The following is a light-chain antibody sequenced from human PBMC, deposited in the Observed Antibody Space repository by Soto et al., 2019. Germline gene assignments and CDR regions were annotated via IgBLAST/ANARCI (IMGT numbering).Light chain of an antibody. V-gene: IGKV3-20*01. CDR2: AAS. CDR3: QQDGTSPMYS. J-gene: IGKJ2*03. CDR1: QSISSNF. Sequence: EIVLTQSPGPLCLSPGEGATLSCRASQSISSNFLAWYQHKPGQAPRLLIYAASIRATGIPDRFSGSGSGTDFTLTIGRLEPEDFAVYYCQQDGTSPMYSFGQGTKLEIK.